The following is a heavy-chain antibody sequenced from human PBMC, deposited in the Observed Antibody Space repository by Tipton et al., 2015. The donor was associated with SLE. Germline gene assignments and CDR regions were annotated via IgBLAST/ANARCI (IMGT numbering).Heavy chain of an antibody. D-gene: IGHD1-26*01. J-gene: IGHJ4*02. CDR1: SGSISSAGYY. V-gene: IGHV4-31*03. CDR3: ARGLFGWELPY. CDR2: VYSGGTT. Sequence: TLSLTCSVSSGSISSAGYYWSWIRQHPGKGLEWIGYVYSGGTTYYNPSLKGRLTISLDTPEKQFSLKLSSVTSADTAVYYCARGLFGWELPYWGQGTLVTVSS.